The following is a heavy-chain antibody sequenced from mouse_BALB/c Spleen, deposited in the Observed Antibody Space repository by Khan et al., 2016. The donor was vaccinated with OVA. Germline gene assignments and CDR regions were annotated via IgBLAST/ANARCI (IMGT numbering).Heavy chain of an antibody. D-gene: IGHD1-3*01. J-gene: IGHJ3*01. CDR2: IYPGNSDT. CDR3: ARGGYSSFAY. V-gene: IGHV1-5*01. CDR1: GYSFPSYL. Sequence: VQLQQSGTVLARPGASVKMSCKASGYSFPSYLIHWVKQRPGQGLEWIGDIYPGNSDTTYNQKFKDKAKLTAGTSANTAYMELSSLTNEDSAVDYCARGGYSSFAYWGQGNMVTVAA.